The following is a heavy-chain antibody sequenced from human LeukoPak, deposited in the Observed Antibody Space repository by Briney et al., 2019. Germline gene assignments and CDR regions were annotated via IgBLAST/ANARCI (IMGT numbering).Heavy chain of an antibody. CDR2: INSDGSST. D-gene: IGHD5-18*01. J-gene: IGHJ4*02. CDR1: GFTFSSYW. Sequence: GGSLRLSCAASGFTFSSYWMHWVRQAPGKGLVWVSRINSDGSSTSYADSVKGRFTISRDNAKNTLYLQMNSLRAEDTAVYYCARRGGYSYGPSADWGQGTLVTVSS. V-gene: IGHV3-74*01. CDR3: ARRGGYSYGPSAD.